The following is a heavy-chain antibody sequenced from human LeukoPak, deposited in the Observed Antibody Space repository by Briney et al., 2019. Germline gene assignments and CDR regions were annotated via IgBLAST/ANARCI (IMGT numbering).Heavy chain of an antibody. CDR2: IYYSGST. CDR3: ARTIRYYDSSGYYFDY. Sequence: ASETLSLTCTVSGGSISTYYWSWIRQPPGRGLEWIGHIYYSGSTNYNPSLKSRVTISVDTSKNQFSLKLSSVTAADTAVYYCARTIRYYDSSGYYFDYWGQGTLVTVSS. J-gene: IGHJ4*02. D-gene: IGHD3-22*01. CDR1: GGSISTYY. V-gene: IGHV4-59*01.